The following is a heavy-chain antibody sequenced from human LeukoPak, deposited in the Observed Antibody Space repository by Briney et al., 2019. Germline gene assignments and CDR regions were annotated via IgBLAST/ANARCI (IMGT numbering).Heavy chain of an antibody. CDR1: GGTFSSYA. CDR2: IIPIFGTA. D-gene: IGHD3-10*01. Sequence: SVKVSCKASGGTFSSYAISWVRQAPGQGLEWMGGIIPIFGTANYAQKFQSRVTITTDESTSTAYMELSSLRSEDTAVYYCARNMVRGVKYYYYYYMDVWGKGTTVTVSS. CDR3: ARNMVRGVKYYYYYYMDV. J-gene: IGHJ6*03. V-gene: IGHV1-69*05.